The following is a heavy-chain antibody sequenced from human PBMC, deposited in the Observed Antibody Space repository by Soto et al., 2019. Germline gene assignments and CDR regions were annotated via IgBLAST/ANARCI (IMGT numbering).Heavy chain of an antibody. CDR3: VRDRRISGVNRGLDY. J-gene: IGHJ4*02. D-gene: IGHD1-20*01. V-gene: IGHV3-11*01. CDR1: GFMFSDYH. CDR2: ISSSSDTI. Sequence: GGSLRLSCAASGFMFSDYHMTWIRQAPGKGLELVAYISSSSDTIYYADSVKGRFAISRDNGKDALFLQMSSLRAEDTAVYYCVRDRRISGVNRGLDYWGRGTLVTVS.